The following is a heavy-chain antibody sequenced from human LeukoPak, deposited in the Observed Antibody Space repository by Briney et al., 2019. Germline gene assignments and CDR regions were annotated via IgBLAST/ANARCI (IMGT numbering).Heavy chain of an antibody. J-gene: IGHJ4*02. CDR1: GGSISNSLYY. Sequence: SETLSLTCTVSGGSISNSLYYWGWIRQPPGKGLEWIGSIFYSGITYYNPSLQSRVTISVDTFKSQSSLHLSSVTAADTALYYCAKIIVVTSTDYFDSWGQGTLVTVSS. CDR2: IFYSGIT. CDR3: AKIIVVTSTDYFDS. V-gene: IGHV4-39*01. D-gene: IGHD3-22*01.